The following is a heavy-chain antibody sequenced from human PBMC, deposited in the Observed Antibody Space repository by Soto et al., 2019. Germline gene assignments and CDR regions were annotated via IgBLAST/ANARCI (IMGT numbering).Heavy chain of an antibody. D-gene: IGHD6-19*01. V-gene: IGHV3-30-3*01. J-gene: IGHJ4*02. CDR2: ISYDGSNK. CDR3: ARDVYSSGWYYFDY. CDR1: GFTFSSYA. Sequence: QVQLVESGGGVVQPGRSLRLSCAASGFTFSSYAMHWVRQAPGKGLEWVAVISYDGSNKYYADSVKGRFTISRDNSTNTLYLQMNSLRAEDTAVYYCARDVYSSGWYYFDYWGQGTLVTVSS.